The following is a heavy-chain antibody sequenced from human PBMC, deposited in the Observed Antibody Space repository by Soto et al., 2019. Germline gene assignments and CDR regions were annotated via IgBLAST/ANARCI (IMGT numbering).Heavy chain of an antibody. CDR1: GYSFTSYW. CDR2: IDPSDSYT. V-gene: IGHV5-10-1*01. CDR3: ARLPLWFGELPRNSYGMDV. J-gene: IGHJ6*02. Sequence: GESLKISCKGSGYSFTSYWISWVRQMPGKGLEWMGRIDPSDSYTNYSPSFQGHVTISADKSISTAYLQWSSLKASDTAMYYCARLPLWFGELPRNSYGMDVWGQGTTVTV. D-gene: IGHD3-10*01.